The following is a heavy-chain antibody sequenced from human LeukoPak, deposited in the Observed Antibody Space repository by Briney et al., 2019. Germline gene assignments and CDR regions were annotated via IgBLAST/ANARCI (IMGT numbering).Heavy chain of an antibody. D-gene: IGHD3-16*02. CDR3: AKDGPQVSAMDV. Sequence: PGRSLRLSCAASGFTFSSYGMHWVRQAPGKGLEWVAVISYDGSNKYYADSVKGRFTISRDNSKSTLYLQMNSLRAEDTAVYYCAKDGPQVSAMDVWGQGTTVTVSS. CDR2: ISYDGSNK. V-gene: IGHV3-30*18. CDR1: GFTFSSYG. J-gene: IGHJ6*02.